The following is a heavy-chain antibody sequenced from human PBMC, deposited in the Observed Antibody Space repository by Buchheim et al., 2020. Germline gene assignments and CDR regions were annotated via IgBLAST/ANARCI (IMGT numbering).Heavy chain of an antibody. CDR3: ARGDLIAAAGTGYVYYGMDV. V-gene: IGHV3-30*04. Sequence: QVQLVESGGGVVQPGRSLRLSCAASGFTFSSYAMHWVRQAPGKGLEWVAVISYDGSNKYYADSVKGQFTISRDNSKNTLYLQMNSLRAEDTAVYYCARGDLIAAAGTGYVYYGMDVWGQGTT. J-gene: IGHJ6*02. CDR2: ISYDGSNK. CDR1: GFTFSSYA. D-gene: IGHD6-13*01.